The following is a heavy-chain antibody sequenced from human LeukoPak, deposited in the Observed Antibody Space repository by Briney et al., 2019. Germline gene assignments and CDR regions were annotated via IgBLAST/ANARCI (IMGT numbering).Heavy chain of an antibody. D-gene: IGHD2-21*02. CDR1: GFIFSTYS. V-gene: IGHV3-21*06. CDR2: ISRDSDYI. CDR3: ARDGRLGGGGDYFRYFDY. Sequence: PGGSLRLSCAASGFIFSTYSMIWVRQAPGKGLEWVSSISRDSDYIYYADSVKGRFTVSRDNAKNSVFLQMNSLRVEDTAVYYCARDGRLGGGGDYFRYFDYWGQGTLVTVSS. J-gene: IGHJ4*02.